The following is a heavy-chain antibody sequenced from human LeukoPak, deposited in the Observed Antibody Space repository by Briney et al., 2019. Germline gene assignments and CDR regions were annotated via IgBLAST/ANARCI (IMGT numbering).Heavy chain of an antibody. CDR3: ARDNYSGYDFWSGYYPPFDY. J-gene: IGHJ4*02. CDR2: VSAYNGNT. Sequence: ASVKVSCKASGYTFTSYGISWVRQAPGQGLEWMGWVSAYNGNTNYAQKLQGRVTMTTDTSTSTAYMELRSLRSDDTAVYYCARDNYSGYDFWSGYYPPFDYGGKGTLSPSPQ. V-gene: IGHV1-18*01. D-gene: IGHD3-3*01. CDR1: GYTFTSYG.